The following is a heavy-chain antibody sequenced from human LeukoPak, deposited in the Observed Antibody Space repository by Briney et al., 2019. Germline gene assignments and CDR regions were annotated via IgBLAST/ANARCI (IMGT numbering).Heavy chain of an antibody. D-gene: IGHD6-19*01. J-gene: IGHJ4*02. CDR3: ARHSGLGAFDY. CDR1: GGSISSGTYY. CDR2: IYYSGST. Sequence: PSETLSLTCTVSGGSISSGTYYWSWIRQPPGKGLEWIGYIYYSGSTNYNPSLKSRVTISVDTSKNQFSLKLSSVTAADTAVYYCARHSGLGAFDYWGQGTLVTVSS. V-gene: IGHV4-61*01.